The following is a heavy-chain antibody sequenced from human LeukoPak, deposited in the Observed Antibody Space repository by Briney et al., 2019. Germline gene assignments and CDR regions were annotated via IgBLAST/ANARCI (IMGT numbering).Heavy chain of an antibody. J-gene: IGHJ6*03. CDR3: AKVYCSSTSCPTYYYYYMDV. CDR2: IIGSGGST. CDR1: GFTFSSYG. D-gene: IGHD2-2*01. V-gene: IGHV3-23*01. Sequence: GGSLRLSCAASGFTFSSYGMSWVRQAPGKGLEWVSAIIGSGGSTYYADSVKGRFTISRDNSKNTLYLQMNSLRAEDTAVYYCAKVYCSSTSCPTYYYYYMDVWGKGTTVTVSS.